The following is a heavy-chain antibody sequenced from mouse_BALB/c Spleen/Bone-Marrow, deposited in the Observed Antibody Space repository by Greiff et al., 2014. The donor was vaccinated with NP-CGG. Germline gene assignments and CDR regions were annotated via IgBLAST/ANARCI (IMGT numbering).Heavy chain of an antibody. CDR3: ARWGITTGFAY. J-gene: IGHJ3*01. D-gene: IGHD2-4*01. V-gene: IGHV14-3*02. CDR2: IDPANGNT. CDR1: GFNIKDTY. Sequence: VQLQQSGAELVKPGASVKLSCTASGFNIKDTYMHWVKQRPEQGLEWIGRIDPANGNTKYDPKFQGKATITADASSNTAYLQLSSLTSEDTAVYYCARWGITTGFAYWGQGTLVTVSA.